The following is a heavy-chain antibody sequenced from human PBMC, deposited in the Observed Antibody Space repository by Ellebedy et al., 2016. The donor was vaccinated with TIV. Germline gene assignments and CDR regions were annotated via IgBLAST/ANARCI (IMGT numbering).Heavy chain of an antibody. CDR3: ARSRLGGGHWYFDF. CDR1: GYTFTRYG. J-gene: IGHJ2*01. V-gene: IGHV1-18*01. CDR2: IAVYNGHT. D-gene: IGHD3-10*01. Sequence: ASVKVSXXVSGYTFTRYGMSWARQAPGQGLEWLGWIAVYNGHTKYAQKFQDRVVMTTETATSTVYMELRSLRSDGTAVYYCARSRLGGGHWYFDFWGRGTLVTVSS.